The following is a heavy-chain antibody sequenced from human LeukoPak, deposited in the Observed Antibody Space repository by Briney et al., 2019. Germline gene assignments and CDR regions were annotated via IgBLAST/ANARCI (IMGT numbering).Heavy chain of an antibody. Sequence: GGSLRLSCAASGFTVSSNYMSWVRQAPGKGLEWVSAISGSGGSTYYADSVKGRFTISRDNSKNTLYLQMNSLRAEDTAVYYCARDGGLGYYDILTGSGRVSWFDPWGQGTLVTVSS. CDR3: ARDGGLGYYDILTGSGRVSWFDP. D-gene: IGHD3-9*01. V-gene: IGHV3-53*05. CDR1: GFTVSSNY. CDR2: ISGSGGST. J-gene: IGHJ5*02.